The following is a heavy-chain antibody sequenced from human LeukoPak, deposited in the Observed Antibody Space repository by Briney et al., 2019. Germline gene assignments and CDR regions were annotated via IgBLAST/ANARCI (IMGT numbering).Heavy chain of an antibody. CDR1: GGSFSGYY. J-gene: IGHJ4*02. D-gene: IGHD2-2*02. Sequence: SETLSLTCAVYGGSFSGYYWSWIRQPPGKELEWIGEINHSGSTNYNPSLKSRVTISVDTSRNQFSLKLSSVTAADTAVYYCASGPAAIGYFDYWGQGTLVTVSS. CDR2: INHSGST. V-gene: IGHV4-34*01. CDR3: ASGPAAIGYFDY.